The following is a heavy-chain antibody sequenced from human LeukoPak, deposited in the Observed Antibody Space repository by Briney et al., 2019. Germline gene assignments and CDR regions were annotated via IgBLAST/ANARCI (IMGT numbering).Heavy chain of an antibody. CDR1: GFTFSTFA. Sequence: GGSLRLSCAASGFTFSTFAMSWVRQAPGKGLEWVSGISGSGGSTYYADSVKGRFTISRDNSKNTLYLQMNSLRAEDTAVYYCAKGLRWGRIDYWGQGTLVTVSS. CDR2: ISGSGGST. J-gene: IGHJ4*02. V-gene: IGHV3-23*01. CDR3: AKGLRWGRIDY. D-gene: IGHD4-23*01.